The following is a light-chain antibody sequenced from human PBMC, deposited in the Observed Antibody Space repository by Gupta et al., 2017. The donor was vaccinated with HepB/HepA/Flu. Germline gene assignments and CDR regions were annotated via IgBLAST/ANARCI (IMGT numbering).Light chain of an antibody. Sequence: DIQMTQSPSSLSASIGDRVTITCRASQIITTYLSWYQQKPGKAPRLLISSASRLQSGVPSRFSGSGSGTDFTLTISRLQLEDFATYYCQQSDDIPLTFGHGTTVDI. CDR1: QIITTY. J-gene: IGKJ3*01. CDR2: SAS. V-gene: IGKV1-39*01. CDR3: QQSDDIPLT.